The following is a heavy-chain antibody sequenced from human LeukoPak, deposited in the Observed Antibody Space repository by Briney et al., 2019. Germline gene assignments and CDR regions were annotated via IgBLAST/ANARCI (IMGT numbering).Heavy chain of an antibody. CDR1: GFTFSSYW. J-gene: IGHJ4*02. D-gene: IGHD4-17*01. Sequence: GGSLRLSCAASGFTFSSYWMSWVRQAPGKGLEWVANIKQDGSEKYYVDSVKGRFTISRDNAKNSLYLQMNSLRAEDTAVYYCARDDTVTTRVGFIDWGQGTLVTVSS. CDR2: IKQDGSEK. V-gene: IGHV3-7*01. CDR3: ARDDTVTTRVGFID.